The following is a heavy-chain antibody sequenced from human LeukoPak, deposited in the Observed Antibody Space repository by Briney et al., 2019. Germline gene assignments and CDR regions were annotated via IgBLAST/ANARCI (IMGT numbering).Heavy chain of an antibody. J-gene: IGHJ4*02. Sequence: PSETLSLTCAVYGGSFSDYYWSWIRQPPGKGLEWIGEINHSGTTNYNPSLKSRITISVDTSKNQFSLKLSSVTAADTAVYYCARTGDSSGYYYCFGYWGQGTLVTVSS. CDR1: GGSFSDYY. V-gene: IGHV4-34*01. D-gene: IGHD3-22*01. CDR3: ARTGDSSGYYYCFGY. CDR2: INHSGTT.